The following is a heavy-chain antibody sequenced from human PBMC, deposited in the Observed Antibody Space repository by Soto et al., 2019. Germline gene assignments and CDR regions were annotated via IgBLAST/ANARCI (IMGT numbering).Heavy chain of an antibody. J-gene: IGHJ6*02. CDR1: GGSISSSSYY. CDR3: AGSARDLNEVVRYYYYGMDV. Sequence: SETLSLTCTVSGGSISSSSYYWGWTRQPPGKGLEWIGSIYYSGSTYYNPSLKSRVTISVDTSKNQFSLKLSSVTAADTAVYYCAGSARDLNEVVRYYYYGMDVWGHGTTVTVSS. V-gene: IGHV4-39*07. CDR2: IYYSGST. D-gene: IGHD3-22*01.